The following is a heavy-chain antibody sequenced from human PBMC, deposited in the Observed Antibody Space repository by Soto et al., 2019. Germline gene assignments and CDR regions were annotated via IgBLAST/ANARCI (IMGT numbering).Heavy chain of an antibody. D-gene: IGHD6-13*01. CDR2: IYYSVST. CDR3: ASERTSAGTLDY. V-gene: IGHV4-59*01. Sequence: SETLSLTCTVSGGSISSNYWGWIRQPPGKGLEWIGYIYYSVSTNYNPSLKSRVTMSLDTSKNLFSLKLNSVTAADTAVYYCASERTSAGTLDYWGQGTLVTVSS. CDR1: GGSISSNY. J-gene: IGHJ4*02.